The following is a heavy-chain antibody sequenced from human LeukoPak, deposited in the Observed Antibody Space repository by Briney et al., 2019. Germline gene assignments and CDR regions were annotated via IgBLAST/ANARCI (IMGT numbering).Heavy chain of an antibody. CDR1: GGSFSGYY. V-gene: IGHV4-34*01. Sequence: PSETLSLTCAVYGGSFSGYYWSWIRQPPGKGLEWIGEINHSGSTNYNPSLKSQVTISVDTSKNQFSLKLSSVTAADTAVYYCARGRDYPYLFDYWGQGTLVTVSS. CDR3: ARGRDYPYLFDY. CDR2: INHSGST. J-gene: IGHJ4*02. D-gene: IGHD4-17*01.